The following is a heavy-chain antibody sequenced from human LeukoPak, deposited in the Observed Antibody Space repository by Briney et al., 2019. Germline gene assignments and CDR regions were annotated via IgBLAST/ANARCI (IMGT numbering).Heavy chain of an antibody. V-gene: IGHV3-30*03. CDR1: KFTFSNYG. CDR2: ISSDGRTK. Sequence: PGGSLRLSCTASKFTFSNYGMQWVRQAPGKGLEWVAVISSDGRTKYYGDSVKGRFTLSRDNSRNTLDLQMNSLRAEDTAVYYCASADCETCSFDYWGQGTLVTVSS. D-gene: IGHD2-21*02. J-gene: IGHJ4*02. CDR3: ASADCETCSFDY.